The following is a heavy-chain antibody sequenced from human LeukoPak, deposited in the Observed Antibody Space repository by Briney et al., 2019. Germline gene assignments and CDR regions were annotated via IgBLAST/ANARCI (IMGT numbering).Heavy chain of an antibody. CDR1: GYTFTGYY. CDR3: ARDSEFSGDAFDI. CDR2: INPNSGGT. J-gene: IGHJ3*02. V-gene: IGHV1-2*02. Sequence: AASVKVSCKASGYTFTGYYMHWVRQAPGQGLEWMEWINPNSGGTNYAQKFQGRVTMTRDTSISTAYMELSRLRSDDTAVYYCARDSEFSGDAFDIWGQGTMVTVSS. D-gene: IGHD2/OR15-2a*01.